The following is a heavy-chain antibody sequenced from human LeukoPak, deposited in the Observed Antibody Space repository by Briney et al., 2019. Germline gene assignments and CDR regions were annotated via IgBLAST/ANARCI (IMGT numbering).Heavy chain of an antibody. CDR1: GDSISSGDHY. V-gene: IGHV4-30-4*01. CDR3: ARAGAEKNSGYFFDY. D-gene: IGHD1-26*01. CDR2: IHYSGST. Sequence: PSETLSLTCTVSGDSISSGDHYWSWIRQPPGKGLEWIGYIHYSGSTYYNPSLKSRLIMSVDMSKNQFSLSLNSLTAADSAVYYGARAGAEKNSGYFFDYWGQETRVTVPS. J-gene: IGHJ4*02.